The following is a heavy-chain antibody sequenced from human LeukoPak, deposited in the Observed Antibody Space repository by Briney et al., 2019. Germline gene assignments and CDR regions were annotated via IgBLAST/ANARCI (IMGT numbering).Heavy chain of an antibody. V-gene: IGHV3-33*01. Sequence: GGSLRLSCAASGFSSYGFHWVRQAPGKGLEWVAVIWYDGSNKYYADSVKGRFIISREKSKNTVYLQMNSLRAEDTAVYYCARDGDGYNLDYWGQGTLVTVSS. CDR2: IWYDGSNK. D-gene: IGHD5-24*01. CDR1: GFSSYG. J-gene: IGHJ4*02. CDR3: ARDGDGYNLDY.